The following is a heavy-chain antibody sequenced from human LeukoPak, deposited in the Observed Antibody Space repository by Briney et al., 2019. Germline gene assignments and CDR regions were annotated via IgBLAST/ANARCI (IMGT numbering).Heavy chain of an antibody. D-gene: IGHD6-19*01. CDR3: ATKQWLAPPPDS. CDR2: ISSSSSAI. J-gene: IGHJ4*02. V-gene: IGHV3-48*01. CDR1: GFTFRSNS. Sequence: GGSLRLSCAASGFTFRSNSMNWVRQAPGKGREWVSYISSSSSAIYYADSVKGRFTISRDNAKNSLYLQMNSLRAEDTAVYYCATKQWLAPPPDSWGQGTPVTVSS.